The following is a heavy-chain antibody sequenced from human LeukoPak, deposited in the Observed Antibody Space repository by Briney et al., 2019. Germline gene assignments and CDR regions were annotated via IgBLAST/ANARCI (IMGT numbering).Heavy chain of an antibody. D-gene: IGHD6-13*01. CDR2: ISSSSSYI. CDR3: ARDESSSWYGDY. V-gene: IGHV3-21*01. Sequence: GGSLRLSCAASGFTFSSYSMNWVRQAPGKGLEWVSSISSSSSYIYYADSVKGRFTISRDNAKNSLYLQMNSLRAEDTAVYYCARDESSSWYGDYWGQGTLVTVSS. CDR1: GFTFSSYS. J-gene: IGHJ4*02.